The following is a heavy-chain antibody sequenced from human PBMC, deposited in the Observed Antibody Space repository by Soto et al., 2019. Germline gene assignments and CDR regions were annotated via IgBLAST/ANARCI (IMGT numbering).Heavy chain of an antibody. J-gene: IGHJ5*02. V-gene: IGHV4-59*01. CDR3: ARSYSSGWAKPRWFDP. Sequence: SQTLSVTCTVAGGYSSSYYWIWLRKPPGKGLEWIGYIYYSGSTNYNPSLKSRVTISVDTSKNQFSLKLSSVTAADTAVYYCARSYSSGWAKPRWFDPWGQGTLVTVSS. CDR1: GGYSSSYY. D-gene: IGHD6-19*01. CDR2: IYYSGST.